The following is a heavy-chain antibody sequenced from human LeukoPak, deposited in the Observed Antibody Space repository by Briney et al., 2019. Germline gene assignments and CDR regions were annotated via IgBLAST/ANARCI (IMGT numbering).Heavy chain of an antibody. V-gene: IGHV4-61*02. D-gene: IGHD3-10*01. CDR2: IYTSGST. CDR1: GGSISSGSYY. Sequence: SETLSLTCTVSGGSISSGSYYWSWIRQPAGKGLEWIGRIYTSGSTNYNPALKSRVTISVDTSKNQFSLKLSSVTAADTAVYYCARDPRGSYYSDYWGQGSLVTVSS. J-gene: IGHJ4*02. CDR3: ARDPRGSYYSDY.